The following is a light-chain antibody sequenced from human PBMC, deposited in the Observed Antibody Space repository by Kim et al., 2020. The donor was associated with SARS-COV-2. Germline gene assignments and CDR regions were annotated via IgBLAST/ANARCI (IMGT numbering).Light chain of an antibody. CDR1: QRSSRW. CDR3: QQYNSYPMYT. J-gene: IGKJ2*01. V-gene: IGKV1-5*01. CDR2: DAS. Sequence: SVGDRVTIPSRASQRSSRWLASYQQKPGKAPKRRSYDASRLERGVPSRFSGSESGTEFPLTISRPQTYGFATYYCQQYNSYPMYTLGEGPK.